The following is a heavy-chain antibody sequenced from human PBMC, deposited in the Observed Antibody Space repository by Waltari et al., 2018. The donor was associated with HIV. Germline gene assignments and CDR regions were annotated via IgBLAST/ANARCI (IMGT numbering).Heavy chain of an antibody. CDR2: INSGGSNT. CDR3: ARGLSLGDRYRIDYFHY. Sequence: EVQLVESGGGLVQPGGSLRLSCAASGFTFSRYWMHWVRQAPGKGLVWVSRINSGGSNTDYAYSVVGRITISRDNAKNTLYLEMNSLRAEDTAVYYCARGLSLGDRYRIDYFHYWGQGALVTVSS. V-gene: IGHV3-74*01. CDR1: GFTFSRYW. D-gene: IGHD4-17*01. J-gene: IGHJ4*02.